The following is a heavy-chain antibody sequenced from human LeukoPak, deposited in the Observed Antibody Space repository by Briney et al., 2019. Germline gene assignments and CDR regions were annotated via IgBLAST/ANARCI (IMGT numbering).Heavy chain of an antibody. V-gene: IGHV4-59*08. CDR1: GGSISSYY. CDR3: ARRGDCSSTSCYSFDNWFDP. Sequence: PSETLSLTCTVSGGSISSYYWSWIRQPPGKGLEWIGYIYYSGSTNYNPSLKSRVTISVDTSKNQFSLKLSSVTAADTAVYYCARRGDCSSTSCYSFDNWFDPWGQGTLVTVSS. D-gene: IGHD2-2*01. CDR2: IYYSGST. J-gene: IGHJ5*02.